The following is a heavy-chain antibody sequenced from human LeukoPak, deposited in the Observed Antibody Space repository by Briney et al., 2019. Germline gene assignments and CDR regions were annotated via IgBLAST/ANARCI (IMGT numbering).Heavy chain of an antibody. CDR1: GFTFSTYA. CDR3: ARDVHSYSGSQVYYYYYGMDV. Sequence: GGSLRLSCAASGFTFSTYAMHWVRQAPGRGLEWVAVISYDGSDKYYADSVKGRFTISRDNSKNTLYLQMNSLRAEDTTVYYCARDVHSYSGSQVYYYYYGMDVWGQGTTVTVSS. D-gene: IGHD1-26*01. J-gene: IGHJ6*02. V-gene: IGHV3-30*04. CDR2: ISYDGSDK.